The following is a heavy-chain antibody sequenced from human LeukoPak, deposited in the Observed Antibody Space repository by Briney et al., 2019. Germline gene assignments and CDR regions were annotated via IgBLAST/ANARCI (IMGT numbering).Heavy chain of an antibody. J-gene: IGHJ4*02. Sequence: GGSLRLSCAASGFTFSSYGMSWVRQAPGKGLEWVSAISGSGGSTYYADSVKGRFTISRDNAKNSLYLQMNSLRAEDTAVYYCAREVFTFGGVIAPPASLDYWGQGTLATVSS. D-gene: IGHD3-16*02. CDR2: ISGSGGST. V-gene: IGHV3-23*01. CDR3: AREVFTFGGVIAPPASLDY. CDR1: GFTFSSYG.